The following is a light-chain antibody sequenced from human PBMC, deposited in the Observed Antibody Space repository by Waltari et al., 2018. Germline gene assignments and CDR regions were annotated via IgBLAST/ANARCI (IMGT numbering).Light chain of an antibody. CDR2: WAS. CDR1: QSVLFSLNNKNY. CDR3: QQYCTTPLT. V-gene: IGKV4-1*01. J-gene: IGKJ4*01. Sequence: DIVMTQSPDSLAVSLGERATINCKSSQSVLFSLNNKNYLAWYQQKPGQPPKLLIYWASTRESGVPDRFSGSESGTDFNLTISSLQAEYVAVYYCQQYCTTPLTFGGGTKVEIK.